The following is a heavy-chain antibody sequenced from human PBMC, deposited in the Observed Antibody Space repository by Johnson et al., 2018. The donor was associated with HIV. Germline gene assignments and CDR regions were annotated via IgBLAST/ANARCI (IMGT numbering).Heavy chain of an antibody. V-gene: IGHV3-30*04. CDR2: ISYDGNNK. Sequence: QVQLVESGGGVVQPGRSLRLSCAASGFTFSSYAMHWVRQAPGKGLEWVAVISYDGNNKYYADSVKGRFTIPRDNSKNTLYLQMNSLRAEDTAVYYCAKSHWALAAAGTDAFDIWGQGTMVTVSS. CDR3: AKSHWALAAAGTDAFDI. D-gene: IGHD6-13*01. J-gene: IGHJ3*02. CDR1: GFTFSSYA.